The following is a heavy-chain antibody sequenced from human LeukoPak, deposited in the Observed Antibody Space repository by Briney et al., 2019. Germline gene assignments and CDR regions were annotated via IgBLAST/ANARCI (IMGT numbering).Heavy chain of an antibody. J-gene: IGHJ4*02. CDR2: ISGSGGST. CDR1: GFSFRSYS. V-gene: IGHV3-23*01. CDR3: AKDPPIDDY. Sequence: GGSLRLSCAASGFSFRSYSMNWVHQAPGKGLEWVSGISGSGGSTYYADSVKGRFTISRDNSKNTLYLQMNSLRAEDTALYYCAKDPPIDDYWGQGTLVTVSS.